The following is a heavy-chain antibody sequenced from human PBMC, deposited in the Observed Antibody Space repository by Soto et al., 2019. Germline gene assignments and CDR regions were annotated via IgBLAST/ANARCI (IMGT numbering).Heavy chain of an antibody. J-gene: IGHJ6*02. V-gene: IGHV3-30*18. D-gene: IGHD2-15*01. Sequence: PGGSLRLSCAASGFTFSSYGMHWVRQAPGKGLEWVAVISYDGSNKYYADSVKGRFTISRDNSKNTLYLQMNSLRAEDTAVYYCAKGKVAAESLYYYYYYGMDVWGQGTTVTVSS. CDR2: ISYDGSNK. CDR1: GFTFSSYG. CDR3: AKGKVAAESLYYYYYYGMDV.